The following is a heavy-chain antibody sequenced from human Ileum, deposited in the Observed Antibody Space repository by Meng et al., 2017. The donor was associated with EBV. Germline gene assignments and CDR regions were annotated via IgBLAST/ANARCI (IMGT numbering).Heavy chain of an antibody. J-gene: IGHJ4*02. Sequence: PLLGPAPGRVKPSGPLSPTCAGSGDSISSNNWWSWVRQPPGKGLEWIGEIYHSGSTNYNPSFKSRVTMSVDKSKNQISLNLSSVTAADTAVYYCASGRDYAWHSWGRGTLVTVSS. V-gene: IGHV4-4*02. CDR3: ASGRDYAWHS. CDR2: IYHSGST. D-gene: IGHD4-17*01. CDR1: GDSISSNNW.